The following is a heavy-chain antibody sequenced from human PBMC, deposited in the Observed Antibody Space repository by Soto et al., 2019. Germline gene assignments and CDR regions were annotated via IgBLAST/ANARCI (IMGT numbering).Heavy chain of an antibody. V-gene: IGHV4-34*01. CDR1: SQSFSDYY. CDR3: ARDASVAGPRDYGMDV. Sequence: PSETLSLTCTMYSQSFSDYYWNWIRQTPGKGLEWIGEIDRSGRTKYNPSLKSRVAISVDTPKNQFSLKLSSVTAADTAVYYCARDASVAGPRDYGMDVWGQGTTVTVSS. CDR2: IDRSGRT. D-gene: IGHD6-19*01. J-gene: IGHJ6*02.